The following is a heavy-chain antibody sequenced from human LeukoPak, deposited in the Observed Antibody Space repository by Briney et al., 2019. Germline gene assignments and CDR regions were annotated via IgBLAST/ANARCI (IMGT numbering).Heavy chain of an antibody. Sequence: GGSLRLSCSVSCFTFSTYSMNWVRQAPGKGLQGGSSISGGRRYIFYADPVEGRFSVFRANAKTSVFLQMNSLRVEDTAVYYCARGLGDYDAFDVWGHGARVTVAS. CDR3: ARGLGDYDAFDV. J-gene: IGHJ3*01. D-gene: IGHD4-17*01. CDR2: ISGGRRYI. V-gene: IGHV3-21*01. CDR1: CFTFSTYS.